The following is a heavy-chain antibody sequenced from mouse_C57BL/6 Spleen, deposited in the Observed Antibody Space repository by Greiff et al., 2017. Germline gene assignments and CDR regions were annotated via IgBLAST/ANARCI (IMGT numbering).Heavy chain of an antibody. D-gene: IGHD2-2*01. CDR1: GYAFSSYW. CDR3: ARGGDGYAAWFAY. CDR2: IYPGDGDT. V-gene: IGHV1-80*01. Sequence: VQLVESGAELVKPGASVKISCKASGYAFSSYWMNWVKQRPGKGLEWIGQIYPGDGDTNYNGKFKGKATLTADKSSSTAYMQLSSLTSEDSAVYFCARGGDGYAAWFAYWGQGTLVTVSA. J-gene: IGHJ3*01.